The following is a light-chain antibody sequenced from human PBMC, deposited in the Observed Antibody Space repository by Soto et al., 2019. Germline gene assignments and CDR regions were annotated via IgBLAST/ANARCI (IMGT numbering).Light chain of an antibody. CDR3: QKYYTTPYT. CDR1: QSVLYSSNNKNY. Sequence: DIVMTQSPDSLAVSLGERATINCKSSQSVLYSSNNKNYLAWYQQKPGQPPKLLIYWASTRESGVPDRFSGSGYETDFTLTISSLQAEDVAVYYCQKYYTTPYTFGQGTKLEI. V-gene: IGKV4-1*01. J-gene: IGKJ2*01. CDR2: WAS.